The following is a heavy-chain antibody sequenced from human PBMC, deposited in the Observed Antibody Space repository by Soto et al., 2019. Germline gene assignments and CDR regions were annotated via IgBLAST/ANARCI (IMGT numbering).Heavy chain of an antibody. CDR2: LWSAGLT. J-gene: IGHJ5*02. CDR3: ARELPPDL. D-gene: IGHD2-15*01. Sequence: EVQVVESGGGLIQPGGSLRLSCAASGFTVSSNYMTWVRQAPGKGLEWVSILWSAGLTYYADSVKGRFTISGDNSKNTLYLQMTSLRAEDSAVYYCARELPPDLWGQGTLVTVSS. V-gene: IGHV3-53*01. CDR1: GFTVSSNY.